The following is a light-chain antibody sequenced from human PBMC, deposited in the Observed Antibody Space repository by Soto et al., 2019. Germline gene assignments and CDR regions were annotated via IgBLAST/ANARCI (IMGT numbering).Light chain of an antibody. J-gene: IGKJ1*01. Sequence: DIQMPQSPSTLSASVGDRVTITCRASQSLSGWLAWYQQKPGKAPKLLIYKASSLESGVPSRFSGSGSGTEFTLTISSLQPDDFATYYCQQYNYYWTFGQGTKVEIK. CDR1: QSLSGW. V-gene: IGKV1-5*03. CDR2: KAS. CDR3: QQYNYYWT.